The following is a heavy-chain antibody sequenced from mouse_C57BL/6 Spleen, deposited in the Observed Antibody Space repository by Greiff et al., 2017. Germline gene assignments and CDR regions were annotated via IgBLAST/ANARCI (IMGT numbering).Heavy chain of an antibody. D-gene: IGHD2-5*01. CDR2: IDPPDSET. V-gene: IGHV1-52*01. Sequence: QVQLQQPGAELVRPGSSVKLSCKASGYTFTSYWMHWVKQRPIQGLEWIGNIDPPDSETHYNQKFKDKATLTVDKSSSTAYMQLSSLTSEDSAVYYCARYNYSNPYYFDYWVQGTTLTVSS. J-gene: IGHJ2*01. CDR3: ARYNYSNPYYFDY. CDR1: GYTFTSYW.